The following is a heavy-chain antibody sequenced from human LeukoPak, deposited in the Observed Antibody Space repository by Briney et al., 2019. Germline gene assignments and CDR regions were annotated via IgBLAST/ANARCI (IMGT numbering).Heavy chain of an antibody. D-gene: IGHD3-3*01. CDR3: ARVGYDFWSGYRVNWFDP. CDR2: ISSSSSTI. Sequence: GGSLRLSCAASGFTFSSYSMNWVRQAPGKGLEWVSYISSSSSTIYYADSVKGRFTISRDNAKNSLYLQMNSLRAEDTAVYYCARVGYDFWSGYRVNWFDPWGQGTLVTVSS. V-gene: IGHV3-48*01. J-gene: IGHJ5*02. CDR1: GFTFSSYS.